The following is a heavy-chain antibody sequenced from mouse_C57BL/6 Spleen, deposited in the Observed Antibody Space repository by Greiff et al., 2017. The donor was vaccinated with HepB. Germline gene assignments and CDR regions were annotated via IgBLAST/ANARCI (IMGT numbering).Heavy chain of an antibody. CDR1: GYTFTSYW. Sequence: QVQLQQPGAELVMPGASVKLSCKAPGYTFTSYWMHWVKQRPGQGLEWIGEIDPSDSYTNYNQKFKGKSTLTVDKSSSTAYMQLSSLTSEDSAVYYCARSDDYDRYFDVWGTGTTVTVSS. J-gene: IGHJ1*03. V-gene: IGHV1-69*01. CDR2: IDPSDSYT. D-gene: IGHD2-4*01. CDR3: ARSDDYDRYFDV.